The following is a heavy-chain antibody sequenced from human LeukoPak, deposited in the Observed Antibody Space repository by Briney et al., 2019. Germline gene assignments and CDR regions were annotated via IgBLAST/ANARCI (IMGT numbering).Heavy chain of an antibody. CDR1: GFTFSSYS. V-gene: IGHV3-21*01. CDR3: ARDPRGSSWSFLT. CDR2: ISSSSSYI. Sequence: PGGSLRLSCAASGFTFSSYSMNWVRQAPGKGLEWVSSISSSSSYIYYADSVKGRFTISRDNAKNSLYLQMNSLRAEDTAVYYCARDPRGSSWSFLTWGQGTLVTVSS. J-gene: IGHJ4*02. D-gene: IGHD6-13*01.